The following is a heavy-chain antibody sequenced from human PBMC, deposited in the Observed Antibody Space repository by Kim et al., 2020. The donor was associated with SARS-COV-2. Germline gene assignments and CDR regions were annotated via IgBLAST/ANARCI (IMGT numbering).Heavy chain of an antibody. V-gene: IGHV3-73*01. CDR2: IRSKANSYAT. J-gene: IGHJ5*02. CDR1: GFTFSGSA. D-gene: IGHD3-10*02. Sequence: GGSLRLSCAASGFTFSGSAMHWVRQASGKGLEWVGRIRSKANSYATAYAASVKGRFTISRDDSKNTAYLQMNSLKTEDTAVYYCTLGAFVRGVTWFDPWGQGTLVTVSS. CDR3: TLGAFVRGVTWFDP.